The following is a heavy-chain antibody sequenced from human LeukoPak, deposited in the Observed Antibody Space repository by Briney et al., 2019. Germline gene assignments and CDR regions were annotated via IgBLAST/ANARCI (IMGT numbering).Heavy chain of an antibody. V-gene: IGHV1-46*01. CDR3: ARDIVVVQSDYYGMDV. Sequence: EASVKVSCKASGYTFTSYYMHWVRQAPGQGLEWMGIINPSGGSTSYAQKFQGRVTMTRDTSTSTVYMELSSLRSEDTAVYYCARDIVVVQSDYYGMDVWGQGTTVTVSS. CDR1: GYTFTSYY. J-gene: IGHJ6*02. D-gene: IGHD3-22*01. CDR2: INPSGGST.